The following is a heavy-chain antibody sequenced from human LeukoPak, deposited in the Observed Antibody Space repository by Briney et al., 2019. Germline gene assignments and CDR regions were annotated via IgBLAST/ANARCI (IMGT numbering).Heavy chain of an antibody. CDR2: ISNSGSTK. Sequence: GGSLRLSCSASGFTFRDYEMNWIRQAPGKGLEWISYISNSGSTKYYAESVKGRFTISRDNAKNSLYLQMNSLRAEDTAVYYCARLRYFPGNYYYYYMDVWGKGTTVTISS. CDR1: GFTFRDYE. J-gene: IGHJ6*03. D-gene: IGHD3-9*01. CDR3: ARLRYFPGNYYYYYMDV. V-gene: IGHV3-48*03.